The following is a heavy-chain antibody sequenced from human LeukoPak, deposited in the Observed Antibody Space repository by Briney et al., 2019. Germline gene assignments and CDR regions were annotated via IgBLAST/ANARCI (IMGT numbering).Heavy chain of an antibody. CDR1: GFTFSNYA. J-gene: IGHJ4*02. V-gene: IGHV3-23*01. CDR2: ISGSGEST. CDR3: ARQLGYCSDGSCYFDY. Sequence: PGGSLRLSCAASGFTFSNYAMSWVRQAPGRGLEWVSAISGSGESTYYADSVKGRFTISRDNSKNTLHLQMNSLRAEDTAVYHCARQLGYCSDGSCYFDYWGQGTLVTASS. D-gene: IGHD2-15*01.